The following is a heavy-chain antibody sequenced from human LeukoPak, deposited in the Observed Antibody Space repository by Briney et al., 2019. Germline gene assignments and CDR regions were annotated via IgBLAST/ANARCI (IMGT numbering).Heavy chain of an antibody. J-gene: IGHJ3*02. CDR1: GFTFSSYG. CDR3: AREGYSYGYMAFDI. D-gene: IGHD5-18*01. V-gene: IGHV3-33*01. CDR2: IWYDGSNK. Sequence: GRSLRLSCAASGFTFSSYGMHWVRQAPGKGLEWVAVIWYDGSNKYYADSVKGRFTISRDNSKNTLYPQMNSLRAEDTAVYYCAREGYSYGYMAFDIWGQGTMVTVSS.